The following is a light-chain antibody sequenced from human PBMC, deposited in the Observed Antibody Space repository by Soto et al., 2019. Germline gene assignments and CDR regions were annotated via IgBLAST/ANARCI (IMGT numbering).Light chain of an antibody. V-gene: IGLV2-8*01. CDR2: EVS. CDR1: SSDVGYFNY. Sequence: QSALTQPPSASGSPGQSVTISCTGTSSDVGYFNYVSWYQQHPGKAPKLIIYEVSKRPSGVPDRFSGSKSGNTASLTVSGLQAEDEAYYYCSSYAGHYNLGVFGTGTKLSVL. J-gene: IGLJ1*01. CDR3: SSYAGHYNLGV.